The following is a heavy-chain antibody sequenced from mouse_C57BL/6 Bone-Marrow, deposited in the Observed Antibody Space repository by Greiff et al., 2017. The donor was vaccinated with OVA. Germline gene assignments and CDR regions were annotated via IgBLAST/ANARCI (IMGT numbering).Heavy chain of an antibody. J-gene: IGHJ4*01. V-gene: IGHV14-3*01. Sequence: EVQLQQSVAELVRPGASVKLSCTASGFTIKNTYMHWVKQRPEQGLEWIGRIDPANDNTKYAPKFKGKATLTADTSSNTAYLQRSGLSSEDTAVYCGAGGNFGGRLYAMDYWGQGTSVTVSS. D-gene: IGHD1-1*02. CDR2: IDPANDNT. CDR3: AGGNFGGRLYAMDY. CDR1: GFTIKNTY.